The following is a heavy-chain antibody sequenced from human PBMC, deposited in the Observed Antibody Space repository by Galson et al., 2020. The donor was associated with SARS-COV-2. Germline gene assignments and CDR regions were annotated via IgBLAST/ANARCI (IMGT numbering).Heavy chain of an antibody. CDR3: ARGGTSFYNDMDV. CDR2: INNDASTT. D-gene: IGHD3-16*01. V-gene: IGHV3-74*01. Sequence: GESLKISCAASGFTFSSYWMHWVRQAPGKGLVWVSHINNDASTTAYADSVKGRFTISRDNAKNTLFLQMNSLRAEDTAVYYCARGGTSFYNDMDVWGQGATVTVSS. CDR1: GFTFSSYW. J-gene: IGHJ6*02.